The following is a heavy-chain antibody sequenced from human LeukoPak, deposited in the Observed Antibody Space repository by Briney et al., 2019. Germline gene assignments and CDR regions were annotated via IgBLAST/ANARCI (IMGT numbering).Heavy chain of an antibody. CDR3: ARFFGPAAIRLRYYGMDV. D-gene: IGHD2-2*01. V-gene: IGHV4-61*09. CDR2: IYSSGSS. J-gene: IGHJ6*02. Sequence: SETLSLTCTVSGASISSGGYSWTWIRQPAGKGLECIGHIYSSGSSNYNPSLKSRATISVDTSKNQFSLKLSSVTAADTAVYYCARFFGPAAIRLRYYGMDVWGQGTTVTVFS. CDR1: GASISSGGYS.